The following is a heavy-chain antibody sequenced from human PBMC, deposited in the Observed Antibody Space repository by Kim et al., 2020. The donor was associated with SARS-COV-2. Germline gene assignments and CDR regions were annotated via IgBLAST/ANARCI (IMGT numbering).Heavy chain of an antibody. D-gene: IGHD2-2*01. CDR1: GFTFSSYE. V-gene: IGHV3-48*03. CDR2: ISSSGSTI. J-gene: IGHJ6*02. CDR3: ARDVRVVPAAMFAYYYYYGMDV. Sequence: GGSLRLSCAASGFTFSSYEMNWVRQAPGKGLEWVSYISSSGSTIYYADSVKGRFTISRDNAKNSLYLQMNSLRAEDTAVYYCARDVRVVPAAMFAYYYYYGMDVWGQGTTVTVSS.